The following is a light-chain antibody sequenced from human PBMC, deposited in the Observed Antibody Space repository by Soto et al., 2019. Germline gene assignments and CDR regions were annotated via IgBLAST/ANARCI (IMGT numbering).Light chain of an antibody. Sequence: DIQLTQSPSSLSASVGDRVTITCRASQSSSNSVNWYQQKPGKAPNLLIYGTSDLQSGVPSRFSGRGSGTEFTLTISSLQRDDFATYYCQQSHSSSWTFGQGTKVEIK. CDR2: GTS. J-gene: IGKJ1*01. CDR1: QSSSNS. V-gene: IGKV1-39*01. CDR3: QQSHSSSWT.